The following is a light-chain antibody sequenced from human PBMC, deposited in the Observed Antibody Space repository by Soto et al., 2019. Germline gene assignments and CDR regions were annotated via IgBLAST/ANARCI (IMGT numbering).Light chain of an antibody. CDR3: KQYGSSPRT. V-gene: IGKV3-20*01. J-gene: IGKJ1*01. CDR2: GAY. Sequence: DIVLTQSPGTLSLSPGERATLSCRASQSVSSNYLAWYQHKPGQAPRLVIYGAYSRATGIQDRFSGSGSETDFTLTISRLEPEDFAVYYCKQYGSSPRTFGQGTKVDIK. CDR1: QSVSSNY.